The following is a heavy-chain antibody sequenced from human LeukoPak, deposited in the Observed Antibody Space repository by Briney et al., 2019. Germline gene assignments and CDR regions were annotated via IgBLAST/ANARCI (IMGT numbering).Heavy chain of an antibody. D-gene: IGHD1-26*01. Sequence: SETLSLTCTVSGGSISSYYWSWIRQPPGKGLEWIGYIYYSGSTNYNPSLKSRVTISVDTSKNQFSLKLSSVTAADTAVYYCARRGSYHGPFDYWGQGTLVTVSS. CDR2: IYYSGST. J-gene: IGHJ4*02. CDR1: GGSISSYY. CDR3: ARRGSYHGPFDY. V-gene: IGHV4-59*08.